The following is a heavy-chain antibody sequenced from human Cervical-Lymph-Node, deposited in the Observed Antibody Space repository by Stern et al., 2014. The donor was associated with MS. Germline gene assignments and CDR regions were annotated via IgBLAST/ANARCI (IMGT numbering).Heavy chain of an antibody. CDR2: INPSGGST. J-gene: IGHJ4*02. V-gene: IGHV1-46*01. Sequence: QVQLVESGAEVKKPGASVKISCKASGYTFTTYYIHWVRQAPGQGLEWMGIINPSGGSTGYAQKFQGRVTMTRDTSTSTVYMELSSLRSEDTAVYYCARGEHSYGLWGQGTLVTVSS. CDR1: GYTFTTYY. D-gene: IGHD5-18*01. CDR3: ARGEHSYGL.